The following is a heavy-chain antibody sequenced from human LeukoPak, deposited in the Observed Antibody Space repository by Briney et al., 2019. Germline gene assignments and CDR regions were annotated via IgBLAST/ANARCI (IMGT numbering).Heavy chain of an antibody. V-gene: IGHV4-30-2*01. J-gene: IGHJ4*02. CDR1: GGSISSGGYY. D-gene: IGHD1-26*01. CDR3: ARDPSGATSDY. CDR2: IYHSGST. Sequence: SETLSLTCTVSGGSISSGGYYWSWIRQPPGKGLEWIGYIYHSGSTYYNPSLKSRVTISVDRSKNQFSLKLSSVTAADTAVYYCARDPSGATSDYWGQGTLVTVSS.